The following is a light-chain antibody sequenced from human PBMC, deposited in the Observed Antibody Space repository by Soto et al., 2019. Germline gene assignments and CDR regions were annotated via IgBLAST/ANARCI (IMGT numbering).Light chain of an antibody. V-gene: IGKV3-20*01. CDR1: QSVSSSY. CDR2: GAS. J-gene: IGKJ3*01. Sequence: EIVLKQSPGTLSLSPGERATLSCRASQSVSSSYLAWYQQKPGQAPRLLIYGASSRATGIPDRFSGSGSGTDFTLTISRLEPDDFAVYYCQQYGSSSFTFGPGTKVDIK. CDR3: QQYGSSSFT.